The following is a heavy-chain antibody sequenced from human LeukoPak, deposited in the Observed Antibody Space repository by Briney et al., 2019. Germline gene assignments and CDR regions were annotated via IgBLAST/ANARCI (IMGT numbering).Heavy chain of an antibody. CDR3: ARGDGIVGATTGFDY. D-gene: IGHD1-26*01. Sequence: ASVKVSCKASGYTFTSYGISWVRQAPGQGLEWMGWISAYNGNTNYAQKLQGRVTMTTDTSTSTAYMELRSLRSDDAAVYYCARGDGIVGATTGFDYWGQGTLVTVSS. V-gene: IGHV1-18*01. CDR2: ISAYNGNT. J-gene: IGHJ4*02. CDR1: GYTFTSYG.